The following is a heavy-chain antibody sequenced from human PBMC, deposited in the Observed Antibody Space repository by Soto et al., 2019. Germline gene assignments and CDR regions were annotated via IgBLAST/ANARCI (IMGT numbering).Heavy chain of an antibody. J-gene: IGHJ6*02. D-gene: IGHD3-10*01. Sequence: HPGGSLRLSCAASGFSFSSHAMHWVRQAPGKGLEWVAVISYDGSNKYYADSVKGRFTISRDNSKNTLYLQMNSLRAEDTAVYYCAKGPHYYGSGSQYGMDVWGQGTTVTVSS. CDR3: AKGPHYYGSGSQYGMDV. V-gene: IGHV3-30-3*01. CDR1: GFSFSSHA. CDR2: ISYDGSNK.